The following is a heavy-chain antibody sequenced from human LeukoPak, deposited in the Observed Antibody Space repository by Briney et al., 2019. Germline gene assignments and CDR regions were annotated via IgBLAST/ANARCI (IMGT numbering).Heavy chain of an antibody. V-gene: IGHV4-59*01. Sequence: SETLSLTCTVSGGSISGSYWSWIRQPPGKGLEWIAYMYNSGSTNYNPSLKSRVTISIDTSKNQFSLKLSSLTAADAAIYDCARGIESYGDYGYWGQGILVTVSS. CDR1: GGSISGSY. J-gene: IGHJ4*02. D-gene: IGHD4-17*01. CDR3: ARGIESYGDYGY. CDR2: MYNSGST.